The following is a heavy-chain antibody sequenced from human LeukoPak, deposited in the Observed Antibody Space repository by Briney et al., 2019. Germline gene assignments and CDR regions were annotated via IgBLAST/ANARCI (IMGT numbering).Heavy chain of an antibody. CDR1: GGSISSNSDY. CDR3: ARGYDFWSGYSYYYYYYMDV. D-gene: IGHD3-3*01. V-gene: IGHV4-39*07. J-gene: IGHJ6*03. Sequence: SETLSLTCTVSGGSISSNSDYWGWIRQPPGKGLEWIGEINHGGSTNYNPSLKSRVTISVDTSKNQFSLKLSSVTAADTAVYYCARGYDFWSGYSYYYYYYMDVWGKGTTVTVSS. CDR2: INHGGST.